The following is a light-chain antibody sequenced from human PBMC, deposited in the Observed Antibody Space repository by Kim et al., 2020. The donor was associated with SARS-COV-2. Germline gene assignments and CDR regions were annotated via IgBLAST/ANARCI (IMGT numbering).Light chain of an antibody. CDR1: QDISNY. J-gene: IGKJ5*01. Sequence: DIQMTQSPSAMSASVGDRVTITCRAGQDISNYLAWVQQKLGKAPKRLIYASSTLQSGVPSRFSGSGSGTEFTLTISSLQPEDFATYYCLQHNAYPITFGQGTLLEIK. CDR3: LQHNAYPIT. V-gene: IGKV1-17*03. CDR2: ASS.